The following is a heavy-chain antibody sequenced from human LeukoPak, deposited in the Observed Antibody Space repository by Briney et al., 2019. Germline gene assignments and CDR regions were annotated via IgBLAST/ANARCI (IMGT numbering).Heavy chain of an antibody. CDR1: GGSISSYY. CDR2: IYYNGST. V-gene: IGHV4-59*01. Sequence: SETLSLTCTVSGGSISSYYWSWIRQPPGKGLEWIGYIYYNGSTNYNPSLKSRVTISVDTSKNQFSLKLSSVTAADTAVYYCARTRITIFGVVIPDAFDIWGQGTMVTVSS. J-gene: IGHJ3*02. CDR3: ARTRITIFGVVIPDAFDI. D-gene: IGHD3-3*01.